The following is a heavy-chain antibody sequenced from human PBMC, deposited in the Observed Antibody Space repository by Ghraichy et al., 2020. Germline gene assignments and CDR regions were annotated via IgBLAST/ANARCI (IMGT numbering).Heavy chain of an antibody. J-gene: IGHJ4*02. CDR3: ARESATAMGPYYFDY. CDR2: INHSGNT. Sequence: SETLSLTCAVYGGSFSGYYWTWIRQPPGKGLEWIGEINHSGNTNYNPSLKSRLSISVDPSKNQFSLKLSSVTAADTAVYYCARESATAMGPYYFDYWGQGTLVTVSS. CDR1: GGSFSGYY. V-gene: IGHV4-34*01. D-gene: IGHD5-18*01.